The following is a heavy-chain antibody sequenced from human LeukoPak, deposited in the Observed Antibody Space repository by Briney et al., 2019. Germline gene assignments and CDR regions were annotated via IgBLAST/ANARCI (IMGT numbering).Heavy chain of an antibody. D-gene: IGHD3-10*01. CDR3: AKDTYYYGSGSYPPNYYYYGMDV. CDR2: NSWNSGSI. V-gene: IGHV3-9*01. J-gene: IGHJ6*02. CDR1: GFTFDDYA. Sequence: GGSLRLSCAASGFTFDDYAMHWVRQAPGKGLEWVSGNSWNSGSIGYADSVKGRFTISRDNAKNSLYLQMNSLRAEDTALYYCAKDTYYYGSGSYPPNYYYYGMDVWGQGTTVTVSS.